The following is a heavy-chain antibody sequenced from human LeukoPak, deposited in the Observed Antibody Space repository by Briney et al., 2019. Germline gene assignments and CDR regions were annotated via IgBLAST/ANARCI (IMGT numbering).Heavy chain of an antibody. Sequence: GGSLRLSCSVSGLTFYTYAMSWVRQAPGKGLEWVSAISGRDGRTYYTDSVKGRFTISRDNSKNTLYLQMNSLRAEDTAVYYCARVQYSGYGDYWGQGTLVTVSS. D-gene: IGHD5-12*01. J-gene: IGHJ4*02. CDR3: ARVQYSGYGDY. CDR1: GLTFYTYA. CDR2: ISGRDGRT. V-gene: IGHV3-23*01.